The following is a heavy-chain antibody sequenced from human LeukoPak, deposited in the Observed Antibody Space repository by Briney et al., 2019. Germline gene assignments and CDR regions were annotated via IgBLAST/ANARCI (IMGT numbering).Heavy chain of an antibody. CDR2: ISSSSSTI. D-gene: IGHD1-1*01. V-gene: IGHV3-48*01. CDR1: GFMFSTYS. CDR3: ARGPGGAFDF. J-gene: IGHJ3*01. Sequence: GGSLRLSCAASGFMFSTYSMNWVRQAPGKGLEWVSYISSSSSTIYYADSVKGRSTISRDNAKNSLYLQINTLRAEDTAVYYCARGPGGAFDFWGQGAMVTVSS.